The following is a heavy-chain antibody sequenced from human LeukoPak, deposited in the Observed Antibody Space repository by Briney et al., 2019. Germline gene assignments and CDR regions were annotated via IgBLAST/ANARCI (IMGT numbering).Heavy chain of an antibody. CDR3: AKATSGDGYNRFDY. CDR1: GFTFDDYA. J-gene: IGHJ4*02. V-gene: IGHV3-9*01. Sequence: GGSLRLSCAASGFTFDDYAMHWVRQAPGKGLEWVSGISWNSGSIGYADSVKGRFTISRDNAKNSLYLQMNSLRAEDTALYYCAKATSGDGYNRFDYWGQGTLVTVSS. D-gene: IGHD5-24*01. CDR2: ISWNSGSI.